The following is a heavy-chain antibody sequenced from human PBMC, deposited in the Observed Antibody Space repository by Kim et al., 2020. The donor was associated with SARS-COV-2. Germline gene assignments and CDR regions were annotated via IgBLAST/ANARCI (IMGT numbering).Heavy chain of an antibody. CDR1: GFTFSSYA. J-gene: IGHJ4*02. Sequence: GGSLRLSCAASGFTFSSYAMHCVRQASGKGLEWVAAITVSGATTYYANSVKGRFTISRDNPKSTLYLQMNSLRAEDTAVYYCARYIVHDYCHYYWGQG. CDR2: ITVSGATT. V-gene: IGHV3-23*01. D-gene: IGHD5-12*01. CDR3: ARYIVHDYCHYY.